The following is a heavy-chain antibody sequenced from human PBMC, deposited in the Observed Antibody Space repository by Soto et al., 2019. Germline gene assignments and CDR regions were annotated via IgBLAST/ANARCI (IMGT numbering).Heavy chain of an antibody. D-gene: IGHD3-3*01. V-gene: IGHV4-59*12. CDR3: AKITVRQWLLSRYFDY. CDR1: GGSISSYY. CDR2: IYYSGST. Sequence: PSETLSLTCTVSGGSISSYYWSWIRQPPGKGLEWIGYIYYSGSTNYNPSLKSRVTISVDTSKNQFSLKLSSVTAEDTAVYYCAKITVRQWLLSRYFDYWGQGSPVTVSS. J-gene: IGHJ4*02.